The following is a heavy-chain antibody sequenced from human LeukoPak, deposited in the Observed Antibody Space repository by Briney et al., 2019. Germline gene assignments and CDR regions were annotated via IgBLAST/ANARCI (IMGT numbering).Heavy chain of an antibody. CDR3: ARDPNDYDSH. Sequence: AGGSLRLSCAASGFAFSSQAMGWVRQAPGKGLEWVSRITPDGDGSTYAASVRGRFTISRDNAKDTVYLQMSNLRAEDTALYYCARDPNDYDSHLGQGTLVTVSS. D-gene: IGHD3-22*01. J-gene: IGHJ4*02. V-gene: IGHV3-74*01. CDR2: ITPDGDGS. CDR1: GFAFSSQA.